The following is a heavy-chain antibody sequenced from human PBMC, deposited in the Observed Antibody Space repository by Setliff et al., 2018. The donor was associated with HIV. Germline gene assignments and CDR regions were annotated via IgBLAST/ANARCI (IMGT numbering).Heavy chain of an antibody. D-gene: IGHD3-22*01. CDR2: INPSGGST. CDR1: GYTFTSYY. V-gene: IGHV1-46*01. CDR3: ARDAESVYYYDSSGYFDY. J-gene: IGHJ4*02. Sequence: ASVKVSCKASGYTFTSYYMHWVRQAPGRGLEWMGIINPSGGSTSYAQKFQGRVTMTRDTSTSTVYMELSSLRSEDTAVYYCARDAESVYYYDSSGYFDYWGQGTLVTVSS.